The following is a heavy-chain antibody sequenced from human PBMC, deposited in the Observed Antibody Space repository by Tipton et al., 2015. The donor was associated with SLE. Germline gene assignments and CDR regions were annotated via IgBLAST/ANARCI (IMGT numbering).Heavy chain of an antibody. Sequence: TLSLTCTVSGGSISSGGYYWSWIRQHPGKGLEWIGYIYYSGSTYYNPSLKSRVTISVDTSKNQFSLKLSSVTAADTAVYYCAREGVPSYYFDYWGQGTLVAVSS. CDR1: GGSISSGGYY. CDR2: IYYSGST. J-gene: IGHJ4*02. D-gene: IGHD2-8*01. V-gene: IGHV4-31*03. CDR3: AREGVPSYYFDY.